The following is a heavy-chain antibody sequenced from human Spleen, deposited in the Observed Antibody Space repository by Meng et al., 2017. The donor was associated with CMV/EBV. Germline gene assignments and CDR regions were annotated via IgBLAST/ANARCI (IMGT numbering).Heavy chain of an antibody. D-gene: IGHD6-13*01. V-gene: IGHV4-39*07. J-gene: IGHJ3*02. Sequence: QLQLEESGPGLVKPSETLSLTCTVAGGSISSSSYYWGWIRQPPGKGLEWIGSIYYSGSTYYNPSLKSRVTISVDTSKNQFSLKLSSVTAADTAVYYCARGGSGIRAFDIWGQGTMVTVSS. CDR1: GGSISSSSYY. CDR3: ARGGSGIRAFDI. CDR2: IYYSGST.